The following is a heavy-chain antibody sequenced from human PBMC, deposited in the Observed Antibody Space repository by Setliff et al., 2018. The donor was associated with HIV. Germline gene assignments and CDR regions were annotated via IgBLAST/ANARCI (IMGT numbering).Heavy chain of an antibody. CDR3: ARDHCSSPGCYEYSYYGMDV. J-gene: IGHJ6*02. CDR2: INPNSGGT. V-gene: IGHV1-2*02. CDR1: GYTFTGYY. Sequence: ASVRVSCKASGYTFTGYYMHWVRQAPGQGLEWMGWINPNSGGTTYAQKFQGRVTMTRDTSISTAYMEVSRLRSDDTAVYYCARDHCSSPGCYEYSYYGMDVWGQGTTVTVSS. D-gene: IGHD2-2*01.